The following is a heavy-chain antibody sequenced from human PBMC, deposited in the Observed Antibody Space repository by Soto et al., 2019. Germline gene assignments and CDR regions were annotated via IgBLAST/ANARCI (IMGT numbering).Heavy chain of an antibody. CDR2: ISSSSTMI. Sequence: GGSLRLSCAASGFPFSSYSMNWVRQAPGKGLEWISYISSSSTMIYYADSVKGRFTISRDNAKNSLYLQMNSLRDEDTAVYYCARSIEPRRAQAMDVWGQGTTVTVSS. CDR1: GFPFSSYS. J-gene: IGHJ6*02. D-gene: IGHD6-6*01. V-gene: IGHV3-48*02. CDR3: ARSIEPRRAQAMDV.